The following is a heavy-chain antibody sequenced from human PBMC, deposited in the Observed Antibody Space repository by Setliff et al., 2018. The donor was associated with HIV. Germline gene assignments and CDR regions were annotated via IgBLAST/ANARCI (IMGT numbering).Heavy chain of an antibody. CDR3: ARGRGRYYDSRSYLDY. CDR2: INPSGGST. V-gene: IGHV1-46*01. D-gene: IGHD3-22*01. CDR1: GYTFINYD. Sequence: ASVKVSCKASGYTFINYDIHWVRQAPGQGLEWMGIINPSGGSTTYAQKFQGRATMTRDTSTSTVYMELSSLRSEDTAVYYCARGRGRYYDSRSYLDYWGQGTLVTVSS. J-gene: IGHJ4*02.